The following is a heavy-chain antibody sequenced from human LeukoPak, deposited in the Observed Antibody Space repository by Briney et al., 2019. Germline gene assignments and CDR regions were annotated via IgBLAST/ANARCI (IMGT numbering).Heavy chain of an antibody. V-gene: IGHV7-4-1*01. CDR2: INTYTGNP. CDR1: GYTFTTYA. CDR3: ARLVAAGGSGSSDP. D-gene: IGHD6-13*01. J-gene: IGHJ5*02. Sequence: ASVTVSCTASGYTFTTYAMNWVRQAPGQGLEWMGWINTYTGNPTYAQDFTGRFVFSLDTSVSTAYLQIYSLKAEDTAVYYCARLVAAGGSGSSDPWGQGTLVTVSS.